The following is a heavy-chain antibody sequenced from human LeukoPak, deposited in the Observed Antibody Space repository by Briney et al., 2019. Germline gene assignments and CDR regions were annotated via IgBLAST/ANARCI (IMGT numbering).Heavy chain of an antibody. CDR3: ARGHTVTRWFDP. D-gene: IGHD4-11*01. CDR2: IYHSGST. J-gene: IGHJ5*02. V-gene: IGHV4-30-2*01. CDR1: GGSISSGGYY. Sequence: SETLSFTCTVSGGSISSGGYYGSWIWQPPGKGLEWIGYIYHSGSTYYNPSLKSRVTISVDRSKNQFSLKLSSVTAADTAVYYCARGHTVTRWFDPWGQGTLVAVSS.